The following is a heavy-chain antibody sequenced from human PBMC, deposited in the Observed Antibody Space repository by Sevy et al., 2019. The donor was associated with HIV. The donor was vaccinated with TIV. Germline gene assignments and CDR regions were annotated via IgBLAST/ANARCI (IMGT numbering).Heavy chain of an antibody. D-gene: IGHD3-3*01. CDR1: GFTFSSYS. CDR3: ARESTIFGVPPFPYYYYGMDV. J-gene: IGHJ6*02. CDR2: ISSSSYI. V-gene: IGHV3-21*01. Sequence: GGSLRLSCAASGFTFSSYSMNWVRQAPGKGLEWVSSISSSSYIYYAGSVKGRFTISRDNAKNSLYLQMNSLRAEDTAVYYCARESTIFGVPPFPYYYYGMDVWGQGTTVTVSS.